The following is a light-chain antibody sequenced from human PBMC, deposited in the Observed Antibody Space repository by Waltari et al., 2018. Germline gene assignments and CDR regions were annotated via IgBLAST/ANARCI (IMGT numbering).Light chain of an antibody. CDR1: GSDIGASDF. Sequence: QSALTQPASVSGSLGQSITISCTGSGSDIGASDFVSWYQQYPGKPPKLMIYDVSTRPSEVSNRFSGSKSGNTASLAISGLQAEDEADYYCISYTNTYTLGLFGGGTKLTVL. CDR2: DVS. J-gene: IGLJ3*02. CDR3: ISYTNTYTLGL. V-gene: IGLV2-14*03.